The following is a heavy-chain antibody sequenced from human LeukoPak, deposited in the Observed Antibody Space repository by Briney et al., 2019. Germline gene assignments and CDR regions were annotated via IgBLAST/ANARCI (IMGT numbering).Heavy chain of an antibody. V-gene: IGHV4-59*12. CDR1: GGSISSYY. CDR3: ARDRVYYYGSGRYFDY. CDR2: IYHSGTT. D-gene: IGHD3-10*01. J-gene: IGHJ4*02. Sequence: SETLSLTCSVSGGSISSYYWSWIRQPPGKGLEWIGYIYHSGTTDSNPSLGSRVTISVDTSKNQFSLKLSSVTAADTAVYYCARDRVYYYGSGRYFDYWGQGTLVTVSS.